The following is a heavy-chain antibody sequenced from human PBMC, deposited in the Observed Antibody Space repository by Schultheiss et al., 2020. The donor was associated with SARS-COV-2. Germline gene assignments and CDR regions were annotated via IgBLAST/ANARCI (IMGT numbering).Heavy chain of an antibody. CDR3: AGGTYYYFFQY. CDR1: GGSISSSSYY. Sequence: SETLSLTCTVSGGSISSSSYYWGWIRQPPGKGLEWIGSIYTSGSTNYNPSLKSRVTISVDTSKNQFSLKLSSVTAADAAVYYCAGGTYYYFFQYWGQGTLVTVSS. V-gene: IGHV4-39*07. D-gene: IGHD1-26*01. CDR2: IYTSGST. J-gene: IGHJ4*02.